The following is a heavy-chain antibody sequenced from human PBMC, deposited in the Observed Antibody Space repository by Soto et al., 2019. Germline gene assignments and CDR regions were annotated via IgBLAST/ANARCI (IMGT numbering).Heavy chain of an antibody. D-gene: IGHD2-15*01. CDR2: IYDSGST. J-gene: IGHJ3*02. CDR1: GASISSYY. Sequence: SETLSLTCTVSGASISSYYWSWIRQPPGKGLKWIGYIYDSGSTNYNPSLKSRVTISVDTSKNQFALKLSSVTAADTAVFYCARRYCSGGDCYRDAFDIWGQGTMVTVSS. CDR3: ARRYCSGGDCYRDAFDI. V-gene: IGHV4-59*01.